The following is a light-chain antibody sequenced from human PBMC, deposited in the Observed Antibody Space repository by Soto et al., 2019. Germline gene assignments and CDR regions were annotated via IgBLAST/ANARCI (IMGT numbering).Light chain of an antibody. J-gene: IGKJ4*01. CDR3: QQFSSYPLT. CDR1: QSVSSNY. Sequence: EIVLTQSPGTLSLSPGERATLSCRASQSVSSNYVAWYQQKPGQTPRLLIYGASSRATGIPDRFSGGGSGTDFTLTISRLETEDFAVYYCQQFSSYPLTVGGGTKVDIK. V-gene: IGKV3-20*01. CDR2: GAS.